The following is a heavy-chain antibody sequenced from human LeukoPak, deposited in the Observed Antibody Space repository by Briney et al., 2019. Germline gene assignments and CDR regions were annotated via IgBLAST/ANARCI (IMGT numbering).Heavy chain of an antibody. D-gene: IGHD3-10*01. Sequence: SETLSLTCTVSGGSISSYYWSWIRQPPGKGLEWIGYIYYSGSTNYNPSLESRVTMSVDTSKNQFSLNLNSVTATDTAVYFCASLVYGSGTYPRIWGQGTLVTVSS. V-gene: IGHV4-59*08. CDR1: GGSISSYY. J-gene: IGHJ4*02. CDR2: IYYSGST. CDR3: ASLVYGSGTYPRI.